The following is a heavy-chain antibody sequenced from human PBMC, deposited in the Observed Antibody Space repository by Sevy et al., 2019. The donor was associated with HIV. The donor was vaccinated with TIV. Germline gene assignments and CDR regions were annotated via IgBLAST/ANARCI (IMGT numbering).Heavy chain of an antibody. V-gene: IGHV1-69*06. J-gene: IGHJ6*02. CDR3: ARSLRYYDFWSGYYSSLDYYYYGMDV. Sequence: ASVKVSCKASGGTFSSYAISWVRQAPGQGLEWMGGIIPIFGTANYAQKFQGRVTITADKSTSTAYMELSSLRSEDTAVYYCARSLRYYDFWSGYYSSLDYYYYGMDVWGQGTTVTVSS. CDR2: IIPIFGTA. D-gene: IGHD3-3*01. CDR1: GGTFSSYA.